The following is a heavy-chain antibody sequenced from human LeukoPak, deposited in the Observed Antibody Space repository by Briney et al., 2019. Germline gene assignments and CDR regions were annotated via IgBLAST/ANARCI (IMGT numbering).Heavy chain of an antibody. D-gene: IGHD6-19*01. CDR2: ISYDGSNK. CDR1: GFTFSSYA. J-gene: IGHJ6*04. V-gene: IGHV3-30*04. Sequence: GRSLRLSCAASGFTFSSYAMHWVRQAPGKGLEWVAVISYDGSNKYYADSVKGRFTISRDNSKNTLYLQMDSLRAEDTAVYYCARDQAYSSGYRNYYYYGMDVWGKGTTVTVSS. CDR3: ARDQAYSSGYRNYYYYGMDV.